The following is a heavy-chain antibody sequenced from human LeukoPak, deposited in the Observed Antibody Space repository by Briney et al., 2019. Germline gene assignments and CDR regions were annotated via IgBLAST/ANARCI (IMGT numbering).Heavy chain of an antibody. D-gene: IGHD5-12*01. CDR2: INPSGGST. J-gene: IGHJ4*02. CDR3: ARDRVRGYSGYDLAY. Sequence: PGGSLRLSCAVSGYTFTSYYMHWVRQAPGQGLEWMGIINPSGGSTSYAQKFQGRVTMTRDTSTSTVYMELSSLRSEDTAVYYCARDRVRGYSGYDLAYWGQGTLVTVSS. V-gene: IGHV1-46*01. CDR1: GYTFTSYY.